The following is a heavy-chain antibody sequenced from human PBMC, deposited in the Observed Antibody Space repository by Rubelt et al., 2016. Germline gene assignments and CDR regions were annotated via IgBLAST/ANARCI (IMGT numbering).Heavy chain of an antibody. J-gene: IGHJ4*02. Sequence: QVQLVQSGADRKEPGASVKISCKASGYVFTSHYMHWVRQAPGQGLAWMGIINPSGGATNYAPKFQGRVIMTRDTSTNTSNMELSSLRSEDRAVYYCARGTYSDYWGQGTLVTVSS. CDR3: ARGTYSDY. CDR1: GYVFTSHY. CDR2: INPSGGAT. D-gene: IGHD2-15*01. V-gene: IGHV1-46*01.